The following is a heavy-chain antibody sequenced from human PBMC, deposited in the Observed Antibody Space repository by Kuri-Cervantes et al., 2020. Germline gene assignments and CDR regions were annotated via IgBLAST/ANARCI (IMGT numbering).Heavy chain of an antibody. CDR2: INWNGGST. Sequence: GESLKISCAASGFTFDDYGMSWVRQAPGKGLEWVSGINWNGGSTGYADSVKGRFTISRDNSKNSLYLQMNSLRTEDTALYYCAKGLYYYDSSGYFSYFDYWGQGTLVTVSS. V-gene: IGHV3-20*04. D-gene: IGHD3-22*01. J-gene: IGHJ4*02. CDR3: AKGLYYYDSSGYFSYFDY. CDR1: GFTFDDYG.